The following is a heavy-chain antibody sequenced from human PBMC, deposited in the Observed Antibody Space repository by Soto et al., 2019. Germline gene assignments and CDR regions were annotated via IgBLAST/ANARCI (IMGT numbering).Heavy chain of an antibody. Sequence: QVQLQESGPGLVKPSQTLSLTCTVSGGSISSGGYYWSWIRQHPGKGLEWIGYIYYSGSTYYNPYLKSRVTISVDTSKNRFSLKLRSVTAADTAVYYCAREIGYYDYVWGSYRSLYGMDVWGQGTTVTVSS. J-gene: IGHJ6*02. V-gene: IGHV4-31*03. D-gene: IGHD3-16*02. CDR1: GGSISSGGYY. CDR2: IYYSGST. CDR3: AREIGYYDYVWGSYRSLYGMDV.